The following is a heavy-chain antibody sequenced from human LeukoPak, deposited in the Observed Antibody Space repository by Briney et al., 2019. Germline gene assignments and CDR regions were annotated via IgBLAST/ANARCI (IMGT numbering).Heavy chain of an antibody. CDR1: GFTFSSYA. Sequence: GGSLRLPCAASGFTFSSYAMSWVRQAPGKGLEWVSAISGSGGSTYYADSVKGRFTISRDNSKNTLYLQMNSLRAEDTAVYYCAKGSYYYDSSGYWAYWYFDLWGRGTLVTVSS. D-gene: IGHD3-22*01. J-gene: IGHJ2*01. V-gene: IGHV3-23*01. CDR3: AKGSYYYDSSGYWAYWYFDL. CDR2: ISGSGGST.